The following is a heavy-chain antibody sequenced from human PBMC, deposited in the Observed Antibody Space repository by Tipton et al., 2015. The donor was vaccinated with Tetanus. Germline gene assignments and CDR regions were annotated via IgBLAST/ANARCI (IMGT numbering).Heavy chain of an antibody. CDR3: VSGSALDY. CDR2: ISSTGRYI. V-gene: IGHV3-21*01. D-gene: IGHD6-25*01. CDR1: GFTFGNYK. J-gene: IGHJ4*02. Sequence: SLRLSCAVSGFTFGNYKMNWVRQAPGRGLEWVSSISSTGRYIYYADSVKGRFTISRDNAKNSLFLQMGSLRADDTAVYYCVSGSALDYWGPGTLITVSS.